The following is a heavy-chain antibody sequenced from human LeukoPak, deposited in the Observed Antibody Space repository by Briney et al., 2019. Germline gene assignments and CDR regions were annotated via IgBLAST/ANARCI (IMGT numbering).Heavy chain of an antibody. CDR2: ISSSSSYT. D-gene: IGHD5-12*01. Sequence: GGSLRLPCAASGFTFSDYYMTWIRQAPGKGLEWVSYISSSSSYTNYADSVKDRFTISRDNAKNSLYLQMNSLRAEDTAMYYCARCLYSGYDYRTFDYWGQGTLVTVSS. J-gene: IGHJ4*02. CDR1: GFTFSDYY. CDR3: ARCLYSGYDYRTFDY. V-gene: IGHV3-11*06.